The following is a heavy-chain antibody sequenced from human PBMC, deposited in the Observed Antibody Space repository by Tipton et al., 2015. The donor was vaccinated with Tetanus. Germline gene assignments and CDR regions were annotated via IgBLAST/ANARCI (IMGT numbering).Heavy chain of an antibody. CDR3: ARGRGLGPHEYFEH. D-gene: IGHD3/OR15-3a*01. CDR1: GYTFTHYG. V-gene: IGHV1-18*01. Sequence: QLVQSGAEVKKPGASVKVSCKASGYTFTHYGVNWVRQAPGQGLEWMGWISPFNENVNYAEKFKGRLTMTTDRSTATVYMDLRSLRSDETAIYYCARGRGLGPHEYFEHWGQGTLVTGSS. CDR2: ISPFNENV. J-gene: IGHJ5*02.